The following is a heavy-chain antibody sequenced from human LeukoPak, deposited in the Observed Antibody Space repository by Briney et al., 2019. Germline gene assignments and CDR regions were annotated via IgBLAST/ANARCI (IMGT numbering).Heavy chain of an antibody. J-gene: IGHJ4*02. V-gene: IGHV4-59*12. CDR3: ARGGNVRYFDWLLFPVAFDY. CDR2: IYYSGST. CDR1: GGSISSYY. Sequence: PSETLSLTCTVSGGSISSYYWSWIRQPPGKGLEWIGYIYYSGSTNYNPSLKSRVTISVDTSKNQFSLKLSSVTAADTAVYYCARGGNVRYFDWLLFPVAFDYWGQGTLVTVSS. D-gene: IGHD3-9*01.